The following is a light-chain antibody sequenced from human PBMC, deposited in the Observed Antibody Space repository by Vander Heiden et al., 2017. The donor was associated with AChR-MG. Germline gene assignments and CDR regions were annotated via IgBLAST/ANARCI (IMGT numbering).Light chain of an antibody. CDR1: SSDVGGYNY. Sequence: QSALTQPASVSGSPGQSITISCTGTSSDVGGYNYVSWYQQHPGKAPKLWIYDVSNRPSGVSNRFSGSKSGNTASLTISGLQAEDEADYYCSSYTSSSVVFGGGTKLTVL. J-gene: IGLJ2*01. CDR3: SSYTSSSVV. CDR2: DVS. V-gene: IGLV2-14*03.